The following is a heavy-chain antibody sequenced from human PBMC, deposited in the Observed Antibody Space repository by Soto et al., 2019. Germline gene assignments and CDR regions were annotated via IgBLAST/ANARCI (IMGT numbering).Heavy chain of an antibody. V-gene: IGHV4-59*08. J-gene: IGHJ4*02. CDR3: ARADSSRGLSFDY. D-gene: IGHD6-13*01. CDR1: GGSISSYY. Sequence: PSETLSLTCTVSGGSISSYYWSWIRQPPGKGLEWIGYIYYSGSTNYNPSLKSRVTISVDTSKNQFSLKLSSVTAADTAVYYCARADSSRGLSFDYWGKGTLVTVST. CDR2: IYYSGST.